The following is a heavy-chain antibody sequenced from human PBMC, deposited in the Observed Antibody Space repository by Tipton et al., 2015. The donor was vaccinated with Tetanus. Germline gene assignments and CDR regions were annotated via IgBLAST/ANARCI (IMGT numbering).Heavy chain of an antibody. CDR3: ARDGDYYGSESYYKPPPVDY. Sequence: LSLTCAVYGGSFSGYYWSWIRQPPGKGLEWIGEINHSGSTNYNPPLKSRVTISVDTSKTQISLKLSSVTAADTAVYYCARDGDYYGSESYYKPPPVDYWDQGPLVTVSS. CDR2: INHSGST. D-gene: IGHD3-10*01. J-gene: IGHJ4*02. CDR1: GGSFSGYY. V-gene: IGHV4-34*01.